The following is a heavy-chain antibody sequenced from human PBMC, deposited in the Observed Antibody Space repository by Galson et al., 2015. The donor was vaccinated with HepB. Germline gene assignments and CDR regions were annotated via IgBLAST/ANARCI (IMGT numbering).Heavy chain of an antibody. Sequence: SVKVSCKASGGTFSSYTISWVRQAPGQGLEWMGRIIPILGIANYAQKFQGRVTITADKSTSTAYMELSSLRSEDTAVYYCARGTEWLRFAYFDYWGQGTLVTVSS. J-gene: IGHJ4*02. V-gene: IGHV1-69*02. CDR3: ARGTEWLRFAYFDY. CDR1: GGTFSSYT. D-gene: IGHD5-12*01. CDR2: IIPILGIA.